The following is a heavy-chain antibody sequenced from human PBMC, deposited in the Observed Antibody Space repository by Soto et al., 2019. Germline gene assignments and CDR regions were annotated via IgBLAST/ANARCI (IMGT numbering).Heavy chain of an antibody. CDR1: GYTFTSYG. Sequence: QVQLVQSGAEVKKPGASVKVSCKASGYTFTSYGISWVRQAPGQGLEWMGWISAYNGNTNYAQKLQGRVTMPTDSSTSTAYMEVRSLRSDDTAVYYCARADCSGGSCYYALGWYFDLWGRGTLVTVSS. J-gene: IGHJ2*01. CDR3: ARADCSGGSCYYALGWYFDL. D-gene: IGHD2-15*01. V-gene: IGHV1-18*01. CDR2: ISAYNGNT.